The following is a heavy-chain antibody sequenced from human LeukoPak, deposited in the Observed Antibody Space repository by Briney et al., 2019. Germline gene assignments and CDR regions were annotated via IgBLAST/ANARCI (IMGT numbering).Heavy chain of an antibody. J-gene: IGHJ5*02. Sequence: GGSLRLSCAASGFTFSSFGMHWVRQAPGKGLEWVAFIRYDGNDKFYADSVKGRFAISRDTSRNTLYLQMNSLRAEDTAVYYCAKDLMRDRWFGESWGQGTLVTVSS. V-gene: IGHV3-30*02. CDR2: IRYDGNDK. CDR1: GFTFSSFG. D-gene: IGHD3-10*01. CDR3: AKDLMRDRWFGES.